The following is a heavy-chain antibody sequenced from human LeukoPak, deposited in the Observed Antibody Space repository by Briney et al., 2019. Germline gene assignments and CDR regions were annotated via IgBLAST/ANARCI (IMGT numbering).Heavy chain of an antibody. V-gene: IGHV3-30*04. D-gene: IGHD5-12*01. CDR3: ARDRYTDDYLDAFDI. CDR2: ISFDGTKT. Sequence: GGSLRLSCAVSGFTFKKYPMHWVPQAPGKGLQWVALISFDGTKTYLSDSVKGRFTISRDNSKNMLFLQMNSLRSDDTAVYYCARDRYTDDYLDAFDIWGPGTMVTVSS. CDR1: GFTFKKYP. J-gene: IGHJ3*02.